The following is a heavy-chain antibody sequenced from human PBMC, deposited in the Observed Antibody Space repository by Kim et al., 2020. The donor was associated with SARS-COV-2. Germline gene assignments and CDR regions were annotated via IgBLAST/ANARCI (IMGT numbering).Heavy chain of an antibody. Sequence: TRHSPSFQGQVTISADKSISTAYLQWSSLKASDTAMYYCARSEVITPPDYWGQGTLVTVSS. D-gene: IGHD1-20*01. V-gene: IGHV5-51*01. CDR3: ARSEVITPPDY. CDR2: T. J-gene: IGHJ4*02.